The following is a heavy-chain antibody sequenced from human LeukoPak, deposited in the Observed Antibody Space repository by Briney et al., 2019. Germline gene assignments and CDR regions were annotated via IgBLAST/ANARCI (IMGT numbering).Heavy chain of an antibody. D-gene: IGHD3-3*01. V-gene: IGHV3-48*03. CDR1: GFTFSSYE. CDR3: ARATYYDFWSGYYGFDY. J-gene: IGHJ4*02. Sequence: GGSLRLSCAASGFTFSSYEMNWVRQAPGKGLEWVSYISSSGSTIYYADSVKGLFTISRDNAKNYLYLKMNSLRAEDTAVYYCARATYYDFWSGYYGFDYWGQGTLVTVSS. CDR2: ISSSGSTI.